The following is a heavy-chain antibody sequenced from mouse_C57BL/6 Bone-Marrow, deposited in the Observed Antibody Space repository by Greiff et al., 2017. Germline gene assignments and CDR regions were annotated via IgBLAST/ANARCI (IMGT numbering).Heavy chain of an antibody. J-gene: IGHJ3*01. CDR3: ARWDGSSPWFAY. Sequence: QVQLKESGPELVKPGASVKISCKASGYAFSSSWMNWVKQRPGKGLEWIGRIYPGDGDTNYNGKFKGKATLTADKSSSTAYMQLSSLTSEDSAVYFCARWDGSSPWFAYWGQGTLVTVSA. V-gene: IGHV1-82*01. D-gene: IGHD1-1*01. CDR1: GYAFSSSW. CDR2: IYPGDGDT.